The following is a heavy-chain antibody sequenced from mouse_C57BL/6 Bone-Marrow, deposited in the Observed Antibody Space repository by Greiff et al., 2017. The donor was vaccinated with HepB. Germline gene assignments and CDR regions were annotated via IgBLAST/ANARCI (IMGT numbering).Heavy chain of an antibody. J-gene: IGHJ1*03. V-gene: IGHV5-15*04. CDR1: GFTFSDYG. Sequence: EVKVEESGGGLVQPGGSLKLSCAASGFTFSDYGMAWVRQAPRKGPEWVAFISNLAYSIYYADTVTGRFTISRGNAKNTLYLEMSSLRSEDTAMYYCARHPAGYFDVWGTGTTVTVSS. CDR2: ISNLAYSI. CDR3: ARHPAGYFDV.